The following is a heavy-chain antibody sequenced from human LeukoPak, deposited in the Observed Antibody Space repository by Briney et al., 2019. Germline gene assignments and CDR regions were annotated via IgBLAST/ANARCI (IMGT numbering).Heavy chain of an antibody. Sequence: SQTLSLTCTVSGGSISSGSYYWCWLRQPAGKGLEWIGRIYTSGSTNYNPSLKSRVTISVDTSKNQFSLKLSSVTAADTAVYYCARELWGTYYFDYWGQGTLVTVSS. D-gene: IGHD3-16*01. J-gene: IGHJ4*02. CDR3: ARELWGTYYFDY. V-gene: IGHV4-61*02. CDR2: IYTSGST. CDR1: GGSISSGSYY.